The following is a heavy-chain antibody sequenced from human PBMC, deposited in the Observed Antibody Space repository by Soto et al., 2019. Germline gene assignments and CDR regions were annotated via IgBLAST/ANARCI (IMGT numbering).Heavy chain of an antibody. J-gene: IGHJ3*02. CDR1: GYTFTSYY. V-gene: IGHV1-46*04. Sequence: ASVKVSCKASGYTFTSYYMHWVRQAPGQGLEWMGIINPSGGSTSYAQKLQGRVTMTREKSTSTIYMELSSLRSEDTAVYYYARDIFSRFAFDIWGQGTMVTVSS. D-gene: IGHD3-9*01. CDR3: ARDIFSRFAFDI. CDR2: INPSGGST.